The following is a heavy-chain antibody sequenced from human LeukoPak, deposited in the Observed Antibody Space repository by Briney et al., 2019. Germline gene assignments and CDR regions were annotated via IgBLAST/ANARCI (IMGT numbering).Heavy chain of an antibody. CDR1: GGSISRGDYY. J-gene: IGHJ5*02. D-gene: IGHD3-22*01. V-gene: IGHV4-30-4*08. Sequence: SQTLSLTCTVSGGSISRGDYYWNWIRQPPGKGLEWIGYIYYSGSTYYNPSLKSRVTISVDTSKNQFSLKLSSVTAADTAVYYCARGTVVVVITSLDPWGQGTLVTVSS. CDR2: IYYSGST. CDR3: ARGTVVVVITSLDP.